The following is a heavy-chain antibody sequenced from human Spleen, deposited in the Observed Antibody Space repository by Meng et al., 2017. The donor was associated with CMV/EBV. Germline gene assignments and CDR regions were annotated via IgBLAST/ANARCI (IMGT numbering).Heavy chain of an antibody. Sequence: ASVKVSCKASGYTFTTYDISWVRQAPGQGLEWMGRISAYNAKTHYAQKFQGRVTMTTETSTSTAYMELGSLRSDDTAVYYCARADFVTIFGVVNHIYGMDVWGQGTTVTVSS. CDR1: GYTFTTYD. D-gene: IGHD3-3*01. CDR2: ISAYNAKT. CDR3: ARADFVTIFGVVNHIYGMDV. V-gene: IGHV1-18*01. J-gene: IGHJ6*02.